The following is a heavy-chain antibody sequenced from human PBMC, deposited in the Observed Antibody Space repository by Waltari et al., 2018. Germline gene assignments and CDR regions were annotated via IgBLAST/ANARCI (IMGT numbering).Heavy chain of an antibody. CDR3: ARGGSIAARTNWLGTFGEFPGTPYGMDV. CDR2: ST. D-gene: IGHD6-6*01. Sequence: STNYNPSLKSRVTISVDTSKNQFSLKLSSVTAADTAVYYCARGGSIAARTNWLGTFGEFPGTPYGMDVWGQGTTVTVSS. J-gene: IGHJ6*02. V-gene: IGHV4-59*09.